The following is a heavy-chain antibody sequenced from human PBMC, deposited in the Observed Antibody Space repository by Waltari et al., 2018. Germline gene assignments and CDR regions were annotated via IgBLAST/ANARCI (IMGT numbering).Heavy chain of an antibody. J-gene: IGHJ4*02. V-gene: IGHV4-39*01. CDR3: Y. CDR1: GGSSSSSSYY. D-gene: IGHD2-2*01. Sequence: QLQLQESGPGLVKPSETLSLTCPVSGGSSSSSSYYWGWIRQPPGKGLEWIGSIYYSGSTYYNPSLKSRVTISVDTAVYYCARRDCSSTSCHEMGGFDYWGQGTLVTVSS. CDR2: IYYSGST.